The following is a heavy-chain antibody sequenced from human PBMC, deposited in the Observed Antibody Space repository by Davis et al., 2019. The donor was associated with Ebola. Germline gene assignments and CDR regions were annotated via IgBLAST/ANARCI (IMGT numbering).Heavy chain of an antibody. CDR2: IILIFGTA. CDR3: ARNSDTTPYYYYGMDV. V-gene: IGHV1-69*06. CDR1: GYTFTSYG. D-gene: IGHD1-14*01. J-gene: IGHJ6*02. Sequence: SVKVSCKASGYTFTSYGISWVRQAPGQGLECMEGIILIFGTANYAQKFQGRVTITADKSTSTAYMELSSLRSEDTAVYYCARNSDTTPYYYYGMDVWGQGTTVTVSS.